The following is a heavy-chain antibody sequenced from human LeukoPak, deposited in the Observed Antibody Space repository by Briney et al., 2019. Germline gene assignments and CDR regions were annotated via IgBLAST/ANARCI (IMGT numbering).Heavy chain of an antibody. CDR1: GGSISSGSYY. Sequence: SETLSLTCTVSGGSISSGSYYWSWIRQPAGKGLEWIGRFYTSGSTNYNPSLKSRVTISVDTSKNQFSLKLSSVTAADTAVYYCARTLSRWDPFDYWGQGTLVTVSS. V-gene: IGHV4-61*02. CDR3: ARTLSRWDPFDY. CDR2: FYTSGST. J-gene: IGHJ4*02. D-gene: IGHD1-26*01.